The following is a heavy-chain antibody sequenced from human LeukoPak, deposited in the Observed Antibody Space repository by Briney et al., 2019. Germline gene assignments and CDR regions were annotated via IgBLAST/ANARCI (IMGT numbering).Heavy chain of an antibody. CDR3: ARGAYCGGDCYSGDFQH. J-gene: IGHJ1*01. Sequence: SETLSLTCTVSGGSISSYYWSWIRQPPGKGLEWIGYIYYSGSTNYNPSLKSRVTISVDTSKNQFSLKLSSVTAADTAVYYCARGAYCGGDCYSGDFQHWGQGTLVTVSS. D-gene: IGHD2-21*02. V-gene: IGHV4-59*01. CDR1: GGSISSYY. CDR2: IYYSGST.